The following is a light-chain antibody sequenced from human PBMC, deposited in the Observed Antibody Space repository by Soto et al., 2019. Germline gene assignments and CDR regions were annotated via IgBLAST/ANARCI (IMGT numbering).Light chain of an antibody. CDR2: YDS. V-gene: IGLV3-21*04. CDR1: NIGSKS. CDR3: QVWHSSSDSYV. Sequence: SYELTQPPSVSVAPGKTARITCGGNNIGSKSVHWYQQKPGQAPVLVIYYDSDRPSGIPERFSGSNSGNTATLTISRVEAGDEADYYCQVWHSSSDSYVFGTGTKVTVL. J-gene: IGLJ1*01.